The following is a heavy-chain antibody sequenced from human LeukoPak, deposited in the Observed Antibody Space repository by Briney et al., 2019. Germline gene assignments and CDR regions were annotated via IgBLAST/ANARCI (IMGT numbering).Heavy chain of an antibody. J-gene: IGHJ4*02. CDR2: IYHSGST. D-gene: IGHD6-19*01. Sequence: SETLSLTCAVSGGSISSGGYSWSWIRQPPGKGLEWIGYIYHSGSTYYNPSLKSRVTISVDTSKNQFSLKLSSVTAADTAVYYCARRAVADDYWGQGTLVTVSS. CDR3: ARRAVADDY. CDR1: GGSISSGGYS. V-gene: IGHV4-30-2*01.